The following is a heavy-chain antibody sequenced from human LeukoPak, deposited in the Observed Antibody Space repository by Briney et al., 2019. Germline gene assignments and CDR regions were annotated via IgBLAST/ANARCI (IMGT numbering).Heavy chain of an antibody. Sequence: ASVKVSCKASGYTFTSYDISWVRLATGQGLEWMGWMNPNSGNTGYAQKFQGRVTMTRNTSISTAYMELSSLRSEDTAVYYCARVPHWGSGWYKLWGQGTLVTVSS. D-gene: IGHD6-19*01. CDR3: ARVPHWGSGWYKL. CDR1: GYTFTSYD. CDR2: MNPNSGNT. J-gene: IGHJ4*02. V-gene: IGHV1-8*01.